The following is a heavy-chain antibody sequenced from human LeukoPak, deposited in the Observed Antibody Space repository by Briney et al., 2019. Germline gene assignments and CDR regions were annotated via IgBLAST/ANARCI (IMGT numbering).Heavy chain of an antibody. CDR1: GGSFSGYY. CDR3: ARGPDYYGSGSQYGMDV. D-gene: IGHD3-10*01. V-gene: IGHV4-34*01. J-gene: IGHJ6*04. Sequence: SETLSLTCAVYGGSFSGYYWSWLRQPPGKGLEWIGEINHSGSTNYNPSLKSRVTISVDTSKNQFSLELSSVTAADTAVYYCARGPDYYGSGSQYGMDVWGKGTTVTVSS. CDR2: INHSGST.